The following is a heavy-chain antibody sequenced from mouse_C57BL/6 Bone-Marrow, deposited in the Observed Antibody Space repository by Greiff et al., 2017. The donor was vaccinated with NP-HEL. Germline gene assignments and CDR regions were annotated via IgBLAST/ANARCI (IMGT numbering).Heavy chain of an antibody. Sequence: QVQLQQSGAELARPGASVKLSCKASGYTFTSYGISWVKQRTGQGLEWIGEIYPRSGNTYYNEKFKGKATLTADKSSSTADMELRSLTSEDSAVYFCARLLFDYSNYPYYFDYWGQGTTLTVSS. J-gene: IGHJ2*01. CDR3: ARLLFDYSNYPYYFDY. CDR2: IYPRSGNT. V-gene: IGHV1-81*01. D-gene: IGHD2-5*01. CDR1: GYTFTSYG.